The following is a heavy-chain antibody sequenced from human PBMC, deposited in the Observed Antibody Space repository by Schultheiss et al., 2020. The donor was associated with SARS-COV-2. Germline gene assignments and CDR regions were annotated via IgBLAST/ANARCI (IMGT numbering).Heavy chain of an antibody. CDR1: GFTFSSYS. Sequence: GESLKISCAASGFTFSSYSMNWVRQAPGKGLEWVSYISSSSSTIYYADSVKGRFTISRDNAKNSLYLQMNSLRDEDTAVYYCTRVPTRRPLEWLFPYYYYGMDVWGQGTTVTVSS. J-gene: IGHJ6*02. D-gene: IGHD3-3*01. CDR2: ISSSSSTI. CDR3: TRVPTRRPLEWLFPYYYYGMDV. V-gene: IGHV3-48*02.